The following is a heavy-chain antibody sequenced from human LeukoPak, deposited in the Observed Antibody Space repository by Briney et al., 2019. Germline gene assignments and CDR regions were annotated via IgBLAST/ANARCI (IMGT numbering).Heavy chain of an antibody. D-gene: IGHD3-22*01. CDR3: ARTLSDSSPVAT. J-gene: IGHJ4*02. CDR1: GYFLSSGFY. CDR2: VYHSGTT. V-gene: IGHV4-38-2*02. Sequence: SETLSLTCSVSGYFLSSGFYCGWIRQPPGKGLEWIASVYHSGTTIYNPSLKSRVTMSMDTSMNHYSLKLGSVTAADTAVYYCARTLSDSSPVATWGQGTLVTVSS.